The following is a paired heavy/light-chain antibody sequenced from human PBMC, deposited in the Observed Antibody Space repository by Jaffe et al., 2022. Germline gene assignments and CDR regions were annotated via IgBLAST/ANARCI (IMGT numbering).Light chain of an antibody. J-gene: IGKJ1*01. V-gene: IGKV1-33*01. CDR1: QDISNY. CDR2: DAS. Sequence: DIQMTQSPSSLSASVGDRVTITCQASQDISNYLNWYQQKPGKAPKLLIYDASNLETGVPSRFSGSGSGTDFTFTISSLQPEDIATYYCQQYDNLQWTFGQGTKVEIK. CDR3: QQYDNLQWT.
Heavy chain of an antibody. CDR3: ARSLLHCSSTSCYNTEPETYNWFDP. V-gene: IGHV3-11*01. D-gene: IGHD2-2*02. Sequence: QVQLVESGGGLVKPGGSLRLSCAASGFTFSDYYMSWIRQAPGKGLEWVSYISSSGSTIYYADSVKGRFTISRDNAKNSLYLQMNSLRAEDTAVYYCARSLLHCSSTSCYNTEPETYNWFDPWGQGTLVTVSS. CDR2: ISSSGSTI. CDR1: GFTFSDYY. J-gene: IGHJ5*02.